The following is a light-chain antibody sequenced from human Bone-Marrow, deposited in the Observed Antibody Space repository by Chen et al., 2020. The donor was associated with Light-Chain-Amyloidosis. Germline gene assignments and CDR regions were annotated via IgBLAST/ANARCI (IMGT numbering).Light chain of an antibody. CDR2: WAS. CDR1: QTDLDSSRNKHS. J-gene: IGKJ1*01. V-gene: IGKV4-1*01. CDR3: QQYYATPWT. Sequence: DIVMTQSPDSLAVSLGERATINCKSSQTDLDSSRNKHSLTWYQQKAGQPPKLLIYWASTRESGVPDRFSGSGSGTDFTLTISSLRAEDVAVYYCQQYYATPWTFGQGTKVEIK.